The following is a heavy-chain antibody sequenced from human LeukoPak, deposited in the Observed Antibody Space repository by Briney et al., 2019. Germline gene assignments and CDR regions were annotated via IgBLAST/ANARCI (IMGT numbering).Heavy chain of an antibody. J-gene: IGHJ4*02. CDR2: IYPGDSDT. CDR3: ARGPLRMSGAYSSSWEFEY. V-gene: IGHV5-51*01. D-gene: IGHD6-13*01. Sequence: GESLKSSCKGSGYSFTSYWIGWVRQMPGKGLEWMGIIYPGDSDTRYSPSFQGQVTISADKSIRTAYLQWSSLKASDTAMYYCARGPLRMSGAYSSSWEFEYWGQGTLVTVSS. CDR1: GYSFTSYW.